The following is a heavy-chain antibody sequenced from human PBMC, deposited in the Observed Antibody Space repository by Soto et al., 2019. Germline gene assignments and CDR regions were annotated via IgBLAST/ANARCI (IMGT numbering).Heavy chain of an antibody. Sequence: GGSLRLSCAASGFTFSSYAMSWVRQAPGKGLEWVSAISGSGGSTYYADSVKGRFTISRDNSKNTLYLQMNSLRAEDTAVYYCAKRTFYCSSTSCYNYGMDVWGQGTTVTVSS. V-gene: IGHV3-23*01. CDR1: GFTFSSYA. J-gene: IGHJ6*02. CDR2: ISGSGGST. D-gene: IGHD2-2*02. CDR3: AKRTFYCSSTSCYNYGMDV.